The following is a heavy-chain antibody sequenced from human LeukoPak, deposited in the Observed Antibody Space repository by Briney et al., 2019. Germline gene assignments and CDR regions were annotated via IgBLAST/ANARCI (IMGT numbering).Heavy chain of an antibody. Sequence: GGSLRLSCAASGFTFSSYAMSWVRQAPGKGLEWVSAISGSGGSTYYADSVKGRFTISRDNSKNTLYLQMNSLRAEDTAVYYCARAGYYGDCEGVCYYYYGMDVWGQGTTVTVSS. CDR2: ISGSGGST. D-gene: IGHD4-17*01. V-gene: IGHV3-23*01. J-gene: IGHJ6*02. CDR1: GFTFSSYA. CDR3: ARAGYYGDCEGVCYYYYGMDV.